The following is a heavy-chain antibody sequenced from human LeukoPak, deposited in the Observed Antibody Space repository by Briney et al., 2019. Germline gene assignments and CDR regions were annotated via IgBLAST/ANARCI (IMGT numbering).Heavy chain of an antibody. J-gene: IGHJ4*02. CDR3: ARLGTTAYFDY. V-gene: IGHV4-59*08. CDR2: IYYSGST. Sequence: SETLSLTCTVSGGSISSYYWSWIRQPPGKGLEWIGYIYYSGSTNYNPSLKSRVTISVDTSKNQFSLKLSSVTAADTAVYYCARLGTTAYFDYWGQGTLVTVSS. CDR1: GGSISSYY. D-gene: IGHD4-17*01.